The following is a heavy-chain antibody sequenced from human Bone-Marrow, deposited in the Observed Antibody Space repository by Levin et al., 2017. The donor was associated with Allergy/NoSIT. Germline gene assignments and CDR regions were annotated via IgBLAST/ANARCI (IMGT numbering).Heavy chain of an antibody. Sequence: SQTLSLTCAVYGGSFSGYYWSWIRQPPGKGLEWIGEINHSGSTNYNPSLKSRVTISVDTSKNQFSLKLSSVTAADTAVYYCARGPTSGGYSSRHLFDPWGQGTLVTVSS. CDR1: GGSFSGYY. CDR3: ARGPTSGGYSSRHLFDP. J-gene: IGHJ5*02. V-gene: IGHV4-34*01. CDR2: INHSGST. D-gene: IGHD6-13*01.